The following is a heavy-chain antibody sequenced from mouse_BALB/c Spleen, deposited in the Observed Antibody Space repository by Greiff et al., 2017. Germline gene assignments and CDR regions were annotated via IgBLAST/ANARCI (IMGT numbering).Heavy chain of an antibody. V-gene: IGHV5-6-4*01. D-gene: IGHD1-2*01. J-gene: IGHJ2*01. Sequence: VQLKESGGGLVKPGGSLKLSCAASGFTFSSYTMSWVRQTPEKRLEWVATISSGGSYTYYPDSVKGRFTISRDNAKNTLYLQMSSLKSEDTAMYYCTRDGATATFDYWGQGTTLTVSS. CDR1: GFTFSSYT. CDR2: ISSGGSYT. CDR3: TRDGATATFDY.